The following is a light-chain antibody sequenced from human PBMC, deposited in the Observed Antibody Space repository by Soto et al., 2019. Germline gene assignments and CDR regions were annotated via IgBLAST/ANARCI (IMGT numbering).Light chain of an antibody. CDR3: QHYNVYPLT. CDR1: QDINSW. Sequence: DVQMTQSPSSLSASVGDRVTITCRASQDINSWLAWYQQKPGQAPKSLIYAASSLQTGVPSRFSGSESGTDFTLTISSLQPENSATYYCQHYNVYPLTFGGGTKV. V-gene: IGKV1D-16*01. CDR2: AAS. J-gene: IGKJ4*01.